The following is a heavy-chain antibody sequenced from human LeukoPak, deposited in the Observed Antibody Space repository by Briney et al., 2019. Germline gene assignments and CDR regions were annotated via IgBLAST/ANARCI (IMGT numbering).Heavy chain of an antibody. D-gene: IGHD3-10*01. J-gene: IGHJ5*02. CDR1: GYPFTDYY. V-gene: IGHV1-2*02. Sequence: ASVRVSCKASGYPFTDYYMHWIRQARGQGLEWMGWTNPNTGDTNYPQKFQGRVTMTRDTSISTAYMELSRLRSDDTAVYYCARTLWFGELSNWFDPWGQGTLVTVSS. CDR2: TNPNTGDT. CDR3: ARTLWFGELSNWFDP.